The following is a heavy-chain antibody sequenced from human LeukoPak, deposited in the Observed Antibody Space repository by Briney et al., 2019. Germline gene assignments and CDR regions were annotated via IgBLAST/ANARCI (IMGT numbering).Heavy chain of an antibody. J-gene: IGHJ4*02. CDR2: ISSSGSTI. CDR1: GFTFSDYY. CDR3: ARDSRLSSSRIINFDY. Sequence: GGSLRLSCAASGFTFSDYYMSWIRQAPGKGLEWVSYISSSGSTIYYADSVKGRFTISRDNAKNSLYLQMNSLRAEDTAVYYCARDSRLSSSRIINFDYWGQGTLVTVSS. D-gene: IGHD6-13*01. V-gene: IGHV3-11*04.